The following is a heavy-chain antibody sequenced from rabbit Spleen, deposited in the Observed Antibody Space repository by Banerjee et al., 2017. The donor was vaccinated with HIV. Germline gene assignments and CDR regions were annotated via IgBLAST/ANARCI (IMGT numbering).Heavy chain of an antibody. CDR3: ARIYVTVFDP. V-gene: IGHV1S45*01. CDR1: GVSFSDKDV. Sequence: EQLEESGGGLVKPEGSLTLTCKASGVSFSDKDVMCWVRQAPGKGLEWIACINIVTGKRADASGAKGRFFSSKISSPPVSLKMTSLTAADTATYFWARIYVTVFDPWGRGTLVPV. J-gene: IGHJ6*02. D-gene: IGHD4-2*01. CDR2: INIVTGKR.